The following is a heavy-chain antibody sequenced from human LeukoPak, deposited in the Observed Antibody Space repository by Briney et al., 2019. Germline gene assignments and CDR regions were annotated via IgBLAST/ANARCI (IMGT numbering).Heavy chain of an antibody. Sequence: ETLSLTCTVSGGSMSSSSYYWGWVRQAPGKVLEWVSGISGSGGGTYYADSAKGRFTISRDNAKKSLSLQMDSLRVEDTAVYYCARDYPGPTGFGMDVWGQGTTVIVSS. CDR3: ARDYPGPTGFGMDV. CDR1: GGSMSSSSYY. V-gene: IGHV3-23*01. J-gene: IGHJ6*02. D-gene: IGHD1-26*01. CDR2: ISGSGGGT.